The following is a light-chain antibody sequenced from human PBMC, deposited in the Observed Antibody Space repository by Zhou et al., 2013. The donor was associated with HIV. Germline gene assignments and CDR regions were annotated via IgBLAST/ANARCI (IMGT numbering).Light chain of an antibody. CDR3: QQSYIAPLT. Sequence: DIQMTQSPSSLSASVGDRVTMTCRASQSIGSHLSWYQQKPGKAPKPLIFGASSLQSGVPSRFSASGSGTEFTLTISSLQPEDFATYYCQQSYIAPLTFGGGAKVEIK. CDR1: QSIGSH. J-gene: IGKJ4*01. CDR2: GAS. V-gene: IGKV1-39*01.